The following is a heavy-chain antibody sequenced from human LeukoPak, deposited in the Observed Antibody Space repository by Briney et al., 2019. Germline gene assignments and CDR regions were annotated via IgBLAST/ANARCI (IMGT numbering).Heavy chain of an antibody. CDR1: GGSISSYY. CDR2: IYYSGYT. V-gene: IGHV4-59*01. Sequence: SETLSLTCTVSGGSISSYYWSWIRQPPGKGLEWIGYIYYSGYTDYNPSLKSRVTISVDTSKNQFSLNVNSVTAADTAVYYCAKVRQRLIDLDYWGQGTLVAVSS. D-gene: IGHD6-25*01. CDR3: AKVRQRLIDLDY. J-gene: IGHJ4*02.